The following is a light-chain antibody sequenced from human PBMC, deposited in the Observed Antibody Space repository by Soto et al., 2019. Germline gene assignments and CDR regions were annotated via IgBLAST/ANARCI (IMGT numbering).Light chain of an antibody. V-gene: IGKV3-15*01. CDR1: QSVRSN. J-gene: IGKJ4*01. Sequence: EVELTQSPDILSVSPGETATLSCRASQSVRSNLAWYQQKPGQAPRLLIYGASTRATGIQARFSGSGSGREFTLTISSLQSEDFGLYYCQQYNIWPPLTFGGGTKVEIK. CDR2: GAS. CDR3: QQYNIWPPLT.